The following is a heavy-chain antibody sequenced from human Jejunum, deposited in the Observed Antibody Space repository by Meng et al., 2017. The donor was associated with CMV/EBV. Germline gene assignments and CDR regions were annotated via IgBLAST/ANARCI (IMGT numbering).Heavy chain of an antibody. CDR2: ISTYNGDT. Sequence: QLQLVQYRVELQKPGASGKVTCKASGYTFNTYGISWVRQAPGQGLEWMGWISTYNGDTNYAQNLQGRVTMTTDTSTNTVYMELRSLRSDDTAVYYCGRGSYFDYWGQGTLVTVSS. CDR1: GYTFNTYG. V-gene: IGHV1-18*01. D-gene: IGHD3-10*01. CDR3: GRGSYFDY. J-gene: IGHJ4*02.